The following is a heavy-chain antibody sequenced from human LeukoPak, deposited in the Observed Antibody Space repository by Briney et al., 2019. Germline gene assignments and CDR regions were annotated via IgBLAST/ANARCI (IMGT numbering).Heavy chain of an antibody. Sequence: GESLKISCKGSGYSFTTYWIGWVRQMPGKGLEWMGIIYPGDSDTRYSPSFQGQVTISADKSISTAYLQWSSLKASDTAIYYCARRSPMYSSGPFDYWGQGTLVTVSS. V-gene: IGHV5-51*01. CDR3: ARRSPMYSSGPFDY. CDR2: IYPGDSDT. CDR1: GYSFTTYW. J-gene: IGHJ4*02. D-gene: IGHD6-25*01.